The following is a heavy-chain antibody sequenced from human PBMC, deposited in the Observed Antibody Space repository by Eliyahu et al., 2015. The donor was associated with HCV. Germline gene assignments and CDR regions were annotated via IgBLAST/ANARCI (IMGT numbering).Heavy chain of an antibody. D-gene: IGHD3-10*01. J-gene: IGHJ2*01. V-gene: IGHV3-11*05. Sequence: QVQLVESGGALVKPGESLRLSCAGAGFLVSDYYMAWLRPVPGKGLEWLSYTDHGGSYPKYADSVKGRFTISRDNAQNSVSLQMTRLRVADTAIYYCARVGIWFGESGATWYFDLWGRGTLVTVSS. CDR2: TDHGGSYP. CDR1: GFLVSDYY. CDR3: ARVGIWFGESGATWYFDL.